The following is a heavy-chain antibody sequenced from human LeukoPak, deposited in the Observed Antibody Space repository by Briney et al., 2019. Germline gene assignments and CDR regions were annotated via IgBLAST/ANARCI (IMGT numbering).Heavy chain of an antibody. J-gene: IGHJ3*01. Sequence: GESLKISCKVSGYSFTSFCIGWVRQMPGKGLEWMGIIYPGNSGPTYSPSFQGQVTISVDKSINTAYLQWSSLQASDTAMYYCGMSGDRVPLQDDVFDVWGQGTMVTVST. V-gene: IGHV5-51*01. CDR1: GYSFTSFC. CDR3: GMSGDRVPLQDDVFDV. D-gene: IGHD1-26*01. CDR2: IYPGNSGP.